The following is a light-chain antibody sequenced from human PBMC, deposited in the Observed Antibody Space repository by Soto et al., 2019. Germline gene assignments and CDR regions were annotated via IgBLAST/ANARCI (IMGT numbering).Light chain of an antibody. J-gene: IGKJ5*01. V-gene: IGKV1-5*01. CDR1: QSTSSW. CDR3: QQLFDPTLK. CDR2: AAS. Sequence: DIHVTKSPSTLYFYISDTVTITFRASQSTSSWLAWYQVKPGKAHKLLIYAASTLESGVPSRFSATVSGTEFSLTITSLQPEDFATYYCQQLFDPTLKFGQGTRLEFK.